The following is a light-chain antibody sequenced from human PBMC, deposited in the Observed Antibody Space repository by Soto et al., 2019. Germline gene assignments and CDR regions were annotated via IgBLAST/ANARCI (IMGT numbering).Light chain of an antibody. CDR2: EVS. CDR1: SSDVGGYHY. CDR3: SSYTSSSTVV. Sequence: QSALTQPASVSGSPGQSITISCTGTSSDVGGYHYVSWYQQHPGKAPKLMIYEVSNRSSGVSNRFSGSKSGNTASLTISGLQAEDDADYYCSSYTSSSTVVFGGGTKLTVL. J-gene: IGLJ2*01. V-gene: IGLV2-14*01.